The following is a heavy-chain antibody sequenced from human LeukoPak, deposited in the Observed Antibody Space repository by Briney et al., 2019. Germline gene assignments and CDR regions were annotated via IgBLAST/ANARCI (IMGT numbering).Heavy chain of an antibody. J-gene: IGHJ4*02. D-gene: IGHD6-13*01. CDR3: ARGRAAAGIGGVDY. V-gene: IGHV1-2*02. CDR2: INPNSGGT. Sequence: ASVKVSCKASGYTFTGYYMHWVRQAPGQGLEWMGWINPNSGGTNYAQEFQGRVTITRDTSASTAYMELTSLRSEDMAVYYCARGRAAAGIGGVDYWGQGTLVTVSS. CDR1: GYTFTGYY.